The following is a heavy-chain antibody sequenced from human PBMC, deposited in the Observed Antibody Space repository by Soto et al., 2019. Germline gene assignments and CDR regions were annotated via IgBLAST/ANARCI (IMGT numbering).Heavy chain of an antibody. CDR1: GFTFSDYY. Sequence: QVQLVESGGGLVKPGGSLRLSCAASGFTFSDYYMSWIRQAPGKGLEWVSYISSSGSTIYYADSVKGRFTISRDNAKNSLYLQMNSRRADDTAVYYCARVYVVVPAAMVDAFDIWGQGTMVTVSS. CDR3: ARVYVVVPAAMVDAFDI. V-gene: IGHV3-11*01. D-gene: IGHD2-2*01. CDR2: ISSSGSTI. J-gene: IGHJ3*02.